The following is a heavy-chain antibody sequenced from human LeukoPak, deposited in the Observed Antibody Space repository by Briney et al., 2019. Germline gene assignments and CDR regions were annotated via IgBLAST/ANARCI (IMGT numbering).Heavy chain of an antibody. CDR3: ARKGRRYQLPPYYYYGMDV. CDR2: INHSGST. CDR1: GGSFSGYY. Sequence: SETLSLTCAVYGGSFSGYYWSWISQPPGKGLEWIGEINHSGSTNYNPSLKSRVTISVDTSKNQFSLKLSSVTAADTAVYYCARKGRRYQLPPYYYYGMDVWGKGTTVTVSS. J-gene: IGHJ6*04. D-gene: IGHD2-2*01. V-gene: IGHV4-34*01.